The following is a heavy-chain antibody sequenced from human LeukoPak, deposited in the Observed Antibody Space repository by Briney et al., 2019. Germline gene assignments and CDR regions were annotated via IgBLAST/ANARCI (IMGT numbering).Heavy chain of an antibody. V-gene: IGHV1-69*05. Sequence: SVKVSCKASGGTFSSYAIGWVRQAPGQGLEWMGRIIPIFGTANYAQKFQGRVTITTDESTSTAYMELSSLRSEDTAVYYCARDSFGYDSSGWYYYYMDVWGKGTTVTVSS. J-gene: IGHJ6*03. CDR2: IIPIFGTA. CDR3: ARDSFGYDSSGWYYYYMDV. CDR1: GGTFSSYA. D-gene: IGHD3-22*01.